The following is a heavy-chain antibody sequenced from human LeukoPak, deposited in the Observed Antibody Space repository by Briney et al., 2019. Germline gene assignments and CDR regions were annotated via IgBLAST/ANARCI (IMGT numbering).Heavy chain of an antibody. V-gene: IGHV4-4*02. J-gene: IGHJ4*02. Sequence: PSGTLSLTCAVSGGSISRSNWWSWVRQPPGKGLEWIGDILHSGDTNYNASLRSRLTISLDKSRNQFSLQLSSVTAADTAVYYCAGYNIPYTFEFWGPGTVVPVSS. CDR3: AGYNIPYTFEF. D-gene: IGHD1-14*01. CDR1: GGSISRSNW. CDR2: ILHSGDT.